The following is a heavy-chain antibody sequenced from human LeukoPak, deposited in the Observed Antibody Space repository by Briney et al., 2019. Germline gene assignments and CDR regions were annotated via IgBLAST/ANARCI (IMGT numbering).Heavy chain of an antibody. V-gene: IGHV1-8*03. J-gene: IGHJ4*02. CDR2: MNPNSGNT. D-gene: IGHD1-26*01. CDR1: GYTFTSYD. Sequence: GTSVKVSCKASGYTFTSYDINWVRQATGQGLEWMGWMNPNSGNTGYAQKFQGRVTITRNTSISTAYMELSSLRSEDTAVYYCARGRYSGSYSEYYFDYWGQGTLVTVSS. CDR3: ARGRYSGSYSEYYFDY.